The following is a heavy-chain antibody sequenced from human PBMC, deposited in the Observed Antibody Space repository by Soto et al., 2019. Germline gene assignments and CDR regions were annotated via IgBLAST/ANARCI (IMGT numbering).Heavy chain of an antibody. V-gene: IGHV4-39*02. D-gene: IGHD3-16*01. J-gene: IGHJ6*02. Sequence: SDTLSLTYSDSGFSISISSYYWGRIRQPPGKGLEWIGSIYYSGSTYYNPSLKSRVTISVDTSKNQFSLKLSSVTAADTAVYYCAREVGAAGTHYYYYGMDVWGQGTTVT. CDR2: IYYSGST. CDR3: AREVGAAGTHYYYYGMDV. CDR1: GFSISISSYY.